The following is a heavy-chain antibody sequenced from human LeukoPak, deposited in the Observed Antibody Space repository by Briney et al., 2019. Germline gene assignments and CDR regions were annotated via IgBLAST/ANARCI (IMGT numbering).Heavy chain of an antibody. CDR3: ARRRTTVVTPDYAFDI. J-gene: IGHJ3*02. CDR1: GGSFSGYY. Sequence: SETLSLTCAVYGGSFSGYYWSWIRQPPGKGLEWLGEINHSGSTNYNPSLKSRVTISVDTSKNQFSLKLSSVTAADTTVYYCARRRTTVVTPDYAFDIWGQGTMVTVSS. CDR2: INHSGST. D-gene: IGHD4-23*01. V-gene: IGHV4-34*01.